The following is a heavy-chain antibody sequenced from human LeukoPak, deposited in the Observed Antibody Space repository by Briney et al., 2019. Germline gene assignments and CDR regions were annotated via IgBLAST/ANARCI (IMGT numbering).Heavy chain of an antibody. J-gene: IGHJ4*02. Sequence: SETLSLTCTVSGGSISSSSYYWGWIRQPPGKGLEWIGSIYYSGSTDDNPSLKSRVTISVDTSKNKFSLKLSSVTAADTAVYFCARGPPTDYYDSSGFYYVFDYWGQGTLVTVSS. D-gene: IGHD3-22*01. CDR2: IYYSGST. CDR1: GGSISSSSYY. CDR3: ARGPPTDYYDSSGFYYVFDY. V-gene: IGHV4-39*01.